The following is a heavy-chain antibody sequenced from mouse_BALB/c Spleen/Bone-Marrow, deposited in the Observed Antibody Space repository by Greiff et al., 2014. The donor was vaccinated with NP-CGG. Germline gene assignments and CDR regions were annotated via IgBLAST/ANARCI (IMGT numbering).Heavy chain of an antibody. CDR3: ARSRGWYFDV. CDR1: GYTFTSYW. CDR2: IYPGDGDT. V-gene: IGHV1-87*01. Sequence: VKVVESGAELARPGASVKLSCKASGYTFTSYWMQWIKQRPGQGLEWIGAIYPGDGDTTYTQKFKGKATLTADKSSSTAYMQLSSLASEDSAVYYCARSRGWYFDVWGAGTTVTVSS. J-gene: IGHJ1*01.